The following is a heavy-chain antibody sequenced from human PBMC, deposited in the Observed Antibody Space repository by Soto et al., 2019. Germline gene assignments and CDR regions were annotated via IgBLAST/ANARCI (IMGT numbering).Heavy chain of an antibody. Sequence: GWSLRLSCSASVFTVSSNYMSWVRQAPGKGLEWVSVIYSGGSTYYADSVKGRFTISRDNSKNTLYLQMNSLRAEDTAVYYCARGYCSGGSCYSAQTYYFDYWGQGTLVTVSS. CDR1: VFTVSSNY. J-gene: IGHJ4*02. V-gene: IGHV3-53*01. CDR2: IYSGGST. D-gene: IGHD2-15*01. CDR3: ARGYCSGGSCYSAQTYYFDY.